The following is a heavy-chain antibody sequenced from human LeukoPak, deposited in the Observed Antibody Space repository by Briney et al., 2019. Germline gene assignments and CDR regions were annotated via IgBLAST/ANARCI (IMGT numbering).Heavy chain of an antibody. CDR3: ARVLSSSWHDNWFDP. Sequence: ASVKASCKASGYTFTSYAMNWVRQAPGQGLEWMGWINTNTGNPTYAQGFTGRFVFSLDTSVSTAYLQISSLKAEDTAVYYCARVLSSSWHDNWFDPWGQGTTVTVSS. CDR1: GYTFTSYA. D-gene: IGHD6-13*01. V-gene: IGHV7-4-1*02. J-gene: IGHJ5*02. CDR2: INTNTGNP.